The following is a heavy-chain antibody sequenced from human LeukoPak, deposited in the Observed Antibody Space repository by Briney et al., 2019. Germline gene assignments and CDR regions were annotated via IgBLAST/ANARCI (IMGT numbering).Heavy chain of an antibody. J-gene: IGHJ6*02. D-gene: IGHD5-18*01. CDR1: GFTFSSYW. Sequence: GGSLRLSCAASGFTFSSYWMHWVRQAPGKGLVWVSRINSDGSSTSYADSVKGRFTISRDNAKNTLYMHMNSLRAEDTAVYYCARGGYSYGYYYYYGMDVWGQGTTVTVSS. CDR3: ARGGYSYGYYYYYGMDV. V-gene: IGHV3-74*01. CDR2: INSDGSST.